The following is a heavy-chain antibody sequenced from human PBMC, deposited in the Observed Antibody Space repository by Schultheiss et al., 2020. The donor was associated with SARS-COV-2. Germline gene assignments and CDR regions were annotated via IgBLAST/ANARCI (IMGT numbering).Heavy chain of an antibody. CDR2: IYTSGST. V-gene: IGHV4-4*07. Sequence: SETLSLTCTVSGGSISSYYWSWIRQPAGKGLEWIGRIYTSGSTNYNPSLKSRVTMSVDTSKNQFSLKLSSVTAADTAVYYCARDQAYCDYYYYYGMDVWGQGTTVTVSS. CDR1: GGSISSYY. CDR3: ARDQAYCDYYYYYGMDV. D-gene: IGHD4-17*01. J-gene: IGHJ6*02.